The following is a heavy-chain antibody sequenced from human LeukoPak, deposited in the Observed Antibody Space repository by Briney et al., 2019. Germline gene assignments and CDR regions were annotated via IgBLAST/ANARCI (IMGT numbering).Heavy chain of an antibody. CDR3: AKQKAYGSGSYTWFDP. D-gene: IGHD3-10*01. CDR1: GYSFTSYW. CDR2: IYPGDSDT. Sequence: GESLKISCKGSGYSFTSYWIGWVRQMPGKGLEWTGIIYPGDSDTRYSPSFQGQVTISADKSISTAYLQWSSLKASDTAMYYCAKQKAYGSGSYTWFDPWGQGTLVTVSS. J-gene: IGHJ5*02. V-gene: IGHV5-51*01.